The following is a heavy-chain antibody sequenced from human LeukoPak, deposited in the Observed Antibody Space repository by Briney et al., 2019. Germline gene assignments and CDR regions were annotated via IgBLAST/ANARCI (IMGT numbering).Heavy chain of an antibody. J-gene: IGHJ4*02. CDR2: IYSGGST. CDR3: ARRVGATSRAFDY. D-gene: IGHD1-26*01. V-gene: IGHV3-66*02. Sequence: GGSLRLSCAPSGFTVSSTYMSWVRQAPGKGLEWVSVIYSGGSTYYADTVKGRFTISRDNSKSTLYLQMNSLRAEDTAVYYCARRVGATSRAFDYWGQGTLVTVSS. CDR1: GFTVSSTY.